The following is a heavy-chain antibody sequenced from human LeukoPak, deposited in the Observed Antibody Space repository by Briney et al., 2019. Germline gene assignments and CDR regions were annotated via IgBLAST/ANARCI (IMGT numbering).Heavy chain of an antibody. J-gene: IGHJ3*02. CDR3: ARASSWSHGAFDI. D-gene: IGHD2-2*01. Sequence: SETLSLTCTVSGGSISSSSYYWGWIRQPPGKGLEWIGSIYYSGSTYYNPSLKSRVTISVDTSKNQFSLKLSSVTAADTAVYYCARASSWSHGAFDIWGQGTMVTVSS. CDR1: GGSISSSSYY. CDR2: IYYSGST. V-gene: IGHV4-39*07.